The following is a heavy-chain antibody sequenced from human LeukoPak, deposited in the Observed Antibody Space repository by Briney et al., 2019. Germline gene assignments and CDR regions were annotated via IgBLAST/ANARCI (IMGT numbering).Heavy chain of an antibody. CDR3: ARGGPYDYVWGSYSSGPHWFDP. CDR1: GGSFSGYY. D-gene: IGHD3-16*02. CDR2: INHSGST. V-gene: IGHV4-34*01. Sequence: SETLSLTCAVYGGSFSGYYWSWIRQPPGEGLEWIGEINHSGSTNYNPSLKSRVTISVDTSKNQFSLKLSSVTAADTAVHYCARGGPYDYVWGSYSSGPHWFDPWGQGTLVTVSS. J-gene: IGHJ5*02.